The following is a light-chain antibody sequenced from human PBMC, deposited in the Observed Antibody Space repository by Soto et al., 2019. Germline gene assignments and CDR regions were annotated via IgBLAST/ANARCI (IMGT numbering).Light chain of an antibody. Sequence: EIVLTHSPATLSLSLGEIATLSCRASQSVKTFLVWYQQRPGQAPRLLIYDASHRAAGIPARFSGSGFGTDFTLTISSLEPEDAAVYYCQQRSNMAPITFGQGTRLEIK. CDR2: DAS. J-gene: IGKJ5*01. CDR3: QQRSNMAPIT. CDR1: QSVKTF. V-gene: IGKV3-11*01.